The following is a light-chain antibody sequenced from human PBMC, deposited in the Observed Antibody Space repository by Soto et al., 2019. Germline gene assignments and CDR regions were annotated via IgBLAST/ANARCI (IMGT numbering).Light chain of an antibody. CDR1: QGLVYRDGNTY. CDR2: KVS. V-gene: IGKV2-30*01. Sequence: DVVMTQSPLSLPVTLGQPASISCRPSQGLVYRDGNTYLNWFHQRPGQSPRRLIYKVSNRGSGVPDRFSGSGSGTNFTLKISRVEAEDVGVYYCMQGTHWPITFGQGTRLEIK. CDR3: MQGTHWPIT. J-gene: IGKJ5*01.